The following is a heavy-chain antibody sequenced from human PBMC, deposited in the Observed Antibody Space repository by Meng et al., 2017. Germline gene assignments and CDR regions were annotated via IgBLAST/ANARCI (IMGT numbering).Heavy chain of an antibody. J-gene: IGHJ4*02. V-gene: IGHV4-34*01. D-gene: IGHD3-16*01. CDR3: ARGRGSWGY. CDR1: GGSFSGYY. Sequence: QVQLQQWGAGLLKPSETLSLPCAVYGGSFSGYYWSGIRQPPGKGLEWIGEINHSGSTNYNPSLKSRVTISVDTSKNQFSLKLSSVTAADTAVYYCARGRGSWGYWGQGTLVTVSS. CDR2: INHSGST.